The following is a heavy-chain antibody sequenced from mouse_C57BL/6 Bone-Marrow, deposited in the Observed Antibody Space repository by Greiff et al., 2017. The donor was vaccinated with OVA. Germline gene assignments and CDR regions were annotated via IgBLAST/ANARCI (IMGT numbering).Heavy chain of an antibody. CDR1: GYTFTDHT. V-gene: IGHV1-78*01. Sequence: QVQLQQSDAELVKPGASVKISCKASGYTFTDHTIHWMKQRPEQGLEWIGYIYPRAGSTKYNEKFKGKATLTADKSSSTDYMQLSSRTSEDSAVYFCARGYYYAMDYWGQGTSVTVSS. CDR2: IYPRAGST. J-gene: IGHJ4*01. CDR3: ARGYYYAMDY. D-gene: IGHD2-2*01.